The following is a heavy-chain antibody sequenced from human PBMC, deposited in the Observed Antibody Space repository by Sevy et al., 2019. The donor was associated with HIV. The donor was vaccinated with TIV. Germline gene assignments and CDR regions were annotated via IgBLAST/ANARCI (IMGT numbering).Heavy chain of an antibody. J-gene: IGHJ5*02. CDR1: GYSLSKLS. CDR3: ATVGLGYYSGSSYYQGDWFDP. V-gene: IGHV1-24*01. D-gene: IGHD2-15*01. CDR2: LDPGNGEI. Sequence: VSVKVSCKVFGYSLSKLSMHWVRQAPGKGLEWMGSLDPGNGEITYAQTLQGRVTMTEDTSTDTAYMELSSLTSEDKATYYCATVGLGYYSGSSYYQGDWFDPWGQGTLVTVSS.